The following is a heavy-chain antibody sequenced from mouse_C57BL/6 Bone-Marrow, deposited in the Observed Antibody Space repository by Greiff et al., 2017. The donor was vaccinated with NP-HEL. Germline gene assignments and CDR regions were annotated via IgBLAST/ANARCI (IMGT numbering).Heavy chain of an antibody. J-gene: IGHJ4*01. V-gene: IGHV1-76*01. Sequence: VKVVESGAELVRPGASVKLSCKASGYTFTDYYINWVKQRPGQGLEWIARIYPGSGNTYYNEKFKGKATLTAEKSSSTAYMQLSSLTSEDSAVYFCARSSVLRFYYAMDYWGQGTSVTVSS. CDR3: ARSSVLRFYYAMDY. CDR1: GYTFTDYY. D-gene: IGHD1-1*01. CDR2: IYPGSGNT.